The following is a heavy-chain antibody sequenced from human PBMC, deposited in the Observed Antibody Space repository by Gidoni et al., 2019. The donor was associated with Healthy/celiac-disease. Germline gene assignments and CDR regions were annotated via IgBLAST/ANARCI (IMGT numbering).Heavy chain of an antibody. CDR2: ISYDGSNK. D-gene: IGHD5-18*01. CDR3: AKDGIVDTAMLAGVLGV. Sequence: QVQLVESGGGVVQPGRSLRLSCAASGFTFSSYGMHWVRQAPGKGLEWVAVISYDGSNKYYADSVKGRFTISRDNSKNTLYLQMNSLRAEDTAVYYCAKDGIVDTAMLAGVLGVWGQGTLVTVSS. J-gene: IGHJ4*02. V-gene: IGHV3-30*18. CDR1: GFTFSSYG.